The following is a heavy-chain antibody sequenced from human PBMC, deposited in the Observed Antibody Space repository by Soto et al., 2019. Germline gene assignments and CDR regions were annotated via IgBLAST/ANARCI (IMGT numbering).Heavy chain of an antibody. V-gene: IGHV4-34*01. D-gene: IGHD2-15*01. CDR3: ARIGVVVAASNWFDP. Sequence: QVQLQQWGAGLLKPSETLSLSCAVYGGSFSGYYWSWIRQPPGKGLEWIGEINHSGSTNYNPSLKSRVTISVDTSKNQFSLKLSSVTAADTAVYYCARIGVVVAASNWFDPWGQGTLVTVSS. J-gene: IGHJ5*02. CDR1: GGSFSGYY. CDR2: INHSGST.